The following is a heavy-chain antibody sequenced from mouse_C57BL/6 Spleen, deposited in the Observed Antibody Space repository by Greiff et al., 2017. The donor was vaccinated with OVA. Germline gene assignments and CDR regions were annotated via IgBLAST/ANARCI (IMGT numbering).Heavy chain of an antibody. CDR3: ARWASSGYFDY. Sequence: LQESGPELVKPGASVKISCKASGYAFSSSWMNWVKQRPGKGLEWIGRIYPGDGDTNYNGKFKGKATLTADKSSSTAYMQLSSLTSEDSAVYFCARWASSGYFDYWGQGTTLTVSS. V-gene: IGHV1-82*01. CDR2: IYPGDGDT. CDR1: GYAFSSSW. D-gene: IGHD3-2*02. J-gene: IGHJ2*01.